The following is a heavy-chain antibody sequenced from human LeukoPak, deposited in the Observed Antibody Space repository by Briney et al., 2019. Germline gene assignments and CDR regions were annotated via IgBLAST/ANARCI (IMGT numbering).Heavy chain of an antibody. D-gene: IGHD3-10*02. J-gene: IGHJ5*02. Sequence: SETLSLTCTVSGGSISSYYWSWIRQPPGKGLEWIGYIYYSGSTNYNPSLKSRVTISVDTSKNQFSLKLSSVTAADTAVYYCAREFNVRGVTGWFDPWGQGTLVTVSS. CDR3: AREFNVRGVTGWFDP. V-gene: IGHV4-59*01. CDR2: IYYSGST. CDR1: GGSISSYY.